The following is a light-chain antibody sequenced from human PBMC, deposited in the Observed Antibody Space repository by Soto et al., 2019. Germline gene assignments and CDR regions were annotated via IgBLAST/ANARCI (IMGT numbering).Light chain of an antibody. CDR1: SSDVGGYNY. J-gene: IGLJ2*01. CDR2: EVS. Sequence: QSALTQPASVSGSPGQSITISCTGTSSDVGGYNYVSWYQQHPGKAPKLMIFEVSNRPSGVSSRFSGSKSGNTASLTISGLQAEDEAYYYCSSYTSSSTVVFGGGTKLTVL. V-gene: IGLV2-14*01. CDR3: SSYTSSSTVV.